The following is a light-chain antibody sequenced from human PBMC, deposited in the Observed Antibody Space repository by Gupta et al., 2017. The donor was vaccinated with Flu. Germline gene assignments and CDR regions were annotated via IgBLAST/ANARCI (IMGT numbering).Light chain of an antibody. V-gene: IGLV3-25*03. J-gene: IGLJ2*01. CDR1: VGRNQY. CDR2: NVS. CDR3: QSEASSNNLVV. Sequence: TARVSGIGDVGRNQYSYWYQKKPGKAPELVIYNVSERPSGISERFSGSRSGNTVTLTICGVQAEDEADYYCQSEASSNNLVVFGGGTKLTVL.